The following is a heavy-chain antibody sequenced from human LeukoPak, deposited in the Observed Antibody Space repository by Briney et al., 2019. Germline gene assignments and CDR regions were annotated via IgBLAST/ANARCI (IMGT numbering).Heavy chain of an antibody. CDR1: GESFSGYY. V-gene: IGHV4-34*01. CDR3: ARGHYDILTGYSHFDY. D-gene: IGHD3-9*01. J-gene: IGHJ4*02. Sequence: SETLSLTCAVYGESFSGYYGSWIRQPPGKGLEWIGEINHSGSTNYNPSLKSRVTISVDTSKNQFSLKLSSVTAADTAVYYCARGHYDILTGYSHFDYWGQGTLVTVSS. CDR2: INHSGST.